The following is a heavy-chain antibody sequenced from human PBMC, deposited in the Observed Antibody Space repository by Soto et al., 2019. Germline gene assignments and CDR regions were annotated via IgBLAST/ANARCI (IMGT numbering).Heavy chain of an antibody. CDR3: ARARMVRGIIYYYGMDV. CDR1: GGSISSDGNY. CDR2: IYYSGST. J-gene: IGHJ6*02. D-gene: IGHD3-10*01. Sequence: QVQLQESGPGLVKSSQTLSLTCTVSGGSISSDGNYWSWIRQHPGKGLEWIGYIYYSGSTYYNPSLQSRVTISVDTSKNPFSLKLNSVTAADTAVYYCARARMVRGIIYYYGMDVWGQGTTVTVSS. V-gene: IGHV4-31*03.